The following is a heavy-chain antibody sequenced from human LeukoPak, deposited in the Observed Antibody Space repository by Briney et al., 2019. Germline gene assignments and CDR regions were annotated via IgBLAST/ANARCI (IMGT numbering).Heavy chain of an antibody. CDR1: GDSISSYS. CDR2: IFNSGSA. J-gene: IGHJ4*02. D-gene: IGHD2-2*01. CDR3: ARGSGCSSSSCHAGEFDY. V-gene: IGHV4-4*07. Sequence: SETLSLTCTVSGDSISSYSWNWIRQPAGEGLERIGHIFNSGSANYNPSLKSRVTMSVDTSKNQFSLNLTSVTAADTAVYYCARGSGCSSSSCHAGEFDYWGQGTLVTVSS.